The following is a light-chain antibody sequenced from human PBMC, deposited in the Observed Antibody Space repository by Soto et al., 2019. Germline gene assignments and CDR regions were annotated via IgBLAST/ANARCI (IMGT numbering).Light chain of an antibody. CDR2: EVT. CDR1: SSDVGAYNY. J-gene: IGLJ1*01. CDR3: SSKRDSSTLFV. Sequence: QSVLTQPASLSGSPGQSITISCTGTSSDVGAYNYVSWYQHHPGKVPKLLIYEVTNRPSGVSDRFSGSKSGNTASLTISALQAEDEADYYCSSKRDSSTLFVFGTGTKVTV. V-gene: IGLV2-14*01.